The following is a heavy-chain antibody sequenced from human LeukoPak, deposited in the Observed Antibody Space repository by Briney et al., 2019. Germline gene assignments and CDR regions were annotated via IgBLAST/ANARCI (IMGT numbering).Heavy chain of an antibody. CDR3: AKWGDYDILTGYYDPDY. J-gene: IGHJ4*02. D-gene: IGHD3-9*01. CDR1: GFTFSNYA. CDR2: VSGRDDST. Sequence: GASLRLSCAASGFTFSNYAMYWVRQAPGKGLEWVSAVSGRDDSTYYADSVKSRFTISRDTSKNTLYLQMNSLRAEDTAVYYCAKWGDYDILTGYYDPDYWGQGTLVTVSS. V-gene: IGHV3-23*01.